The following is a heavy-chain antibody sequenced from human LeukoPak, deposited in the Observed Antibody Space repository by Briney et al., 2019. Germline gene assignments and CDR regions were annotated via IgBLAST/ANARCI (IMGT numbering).Heavy chain of an antibody. V-gene: IGHV3-30*18. CDR3: AKDGGDTHAFDI. CDR2: ISYDGSNK. J-gene: IGHJ3*02. Sequence: GRSLRLSCAASGFTFSSYGMHWVRQAPGKGLEWVAVISYDGSNKYYADSVKGRFTITRDNSKNTLYLQMNSLRAEDTAVYYCAKDGGDTHAFDIWGQGTMVTVSS. CDR1: GFTFSSYG. D-gene: IGHD2-21*01.